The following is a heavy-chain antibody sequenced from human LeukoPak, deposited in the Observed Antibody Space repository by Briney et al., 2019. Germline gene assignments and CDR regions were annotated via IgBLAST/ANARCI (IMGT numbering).Heavy chain of an antibody. V-gene: IGHV3-21*01. J-gene: IGHJ5*01. CDR2: ISSSSSYI. Sequence: WGSLRLSGAASGFTVSSNYMSWVRQVPGKGLECVSSISSSSSYIYYADSVKGRFTISRDNAKNSLYLQMNSLRADDTAVYYCARSLLWFGANLILFDSWGQGTLVTVSS. D-gene: IGHD3-10*01. CDR1: GFTVSSNY. CDR3: ARSLLWFGANLILFDS.